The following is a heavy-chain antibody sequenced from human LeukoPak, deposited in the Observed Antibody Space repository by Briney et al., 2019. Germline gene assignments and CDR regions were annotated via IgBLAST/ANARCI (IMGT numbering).Heavy chain of an antibody. Sequence: ASVKVSCKASGYTFTSYGISWVRQAPGQGLEWMGWISAYNGNTNYAQKLQGRVTMTTDTSTSTAYMELRSLRSDDTAVYYCARLKTYYYDSSGYYPPFYYYYMDVWGKGTTVTISS. CDR3: ARLKTYYYDSSGYYPPFYYYYMDV. J-gene: IGHJ6*03. D-gene: IGHD3-22*01. CDR2: ISAYNGNT. V-gene: IGHV1-18*01. CDR1: GYTFTSYG.